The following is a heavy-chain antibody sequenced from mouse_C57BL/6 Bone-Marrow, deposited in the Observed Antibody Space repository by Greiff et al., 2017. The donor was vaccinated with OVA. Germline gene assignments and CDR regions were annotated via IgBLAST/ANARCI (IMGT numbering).Heavy chain of an antibody. D-gene: IGHD4-1*01. Sequence: EVKLVESGGGLAKPGGSLKLSCAASGFTFSSYAMSWVRQTPEKRLEWVATISDGGSYTYYPDNVKGRFTISRDNAKNNLYLQMSHLKSEDTAMYYCARPRNWDAFAYWGQGTLVTVSA. J-gene: IGHJ3*01. CDR3: ARPRNWDAFAY. CDR1: GFTFSSYA. CDR2: ISDGGSYT. V-gene: IGHV5-4*03.